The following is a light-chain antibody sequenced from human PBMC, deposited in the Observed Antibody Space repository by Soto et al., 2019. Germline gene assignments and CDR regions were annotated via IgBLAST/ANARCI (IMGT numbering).Light chain of an antibody. Sequence: EVVLTQSPGTLSLSPGERATLSWRASQSVSTSFLAWYQQKPGQAPRLLIYGAFSRATGIPDRFSGSGSGTDFTLTISRLEPEDFAVYYCQQYGNSIPITFGQGTRLEIK. CDR3: QQYGNSIPIT. CDR2: GAF. V-gene: IGKV3-20*01. CDR1: QSVSTSF. J-gene: IGKJ5*01.